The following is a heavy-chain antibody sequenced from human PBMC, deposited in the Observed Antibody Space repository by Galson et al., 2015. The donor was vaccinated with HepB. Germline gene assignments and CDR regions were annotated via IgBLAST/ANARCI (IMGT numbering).Heavy chain of an antibody. Sequence: SLRLSCAASGFTFSSYSMNWVRQAPGKGLEWVSSISSSSSYIYYADSVKGRFTISRDNAKNSLYLQMNSLRAEDTAVYYCARDFTIFGVVIIDYYYYMDVWGKGPRSPSP. D-gene: IGHD3-3*01. CDR1: GFTFSSYS. CDR3: ARDFTIFGVVIIDYYYYMDV. CDR2: ISSSSSYI. V-gene: IGHV3-21*01. J-gene: IGHJ6*03.